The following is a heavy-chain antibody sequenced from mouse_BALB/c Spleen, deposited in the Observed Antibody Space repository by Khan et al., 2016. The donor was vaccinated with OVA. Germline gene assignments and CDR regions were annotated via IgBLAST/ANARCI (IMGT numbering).Heavy chain of an antibody. CDR3: DKAVWSYYYAVDY. CDR1: GFSLTDYD. Sequence: QVQLKESGPGLVAPSQSLSITCSVSGFSLTDYDVSWIRQPPGKGLEWLGVIWGGGSTYYNSGLDSRLNISKANPKSRVFLKMNSLQTDDTAMYYCDKAVWSYYYAVDYWGQGTSVTVSS. CDR2: IWGGGST. D-gene: IGHD2-10*02. J-gene: IGHJ4*01. V-gene: IGHV2-6-5*01.